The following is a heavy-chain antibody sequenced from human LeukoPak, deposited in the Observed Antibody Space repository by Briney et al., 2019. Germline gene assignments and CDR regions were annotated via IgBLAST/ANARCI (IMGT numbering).Heavy chain of an antibody. CDR2: IYTSGGT. CDR1: GGSISSYY. CDR3: ARDPASHIVVVTPYYFDY. D-gene: IGHD2-21*02. J-gene: IGHJ4*02. V-gene: IGHV4-4*07. Sequence: SETLSLTCIVSGGSISSYYWSWIRQPAGKGLEWIGRIYTSGGTNYNPSLKSRVTMSVDTAKNQFSLKLSSVTAADTAVYYCARDPASHIVVVTPYYFDYWGQGTLVTVSS.